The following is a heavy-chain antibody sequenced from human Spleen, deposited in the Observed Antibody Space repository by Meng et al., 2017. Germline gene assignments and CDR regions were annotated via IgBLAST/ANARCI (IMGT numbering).Heavy chain of an antibody. CDR1: GFTFSTYW. J-gene: IGHJ6*02. D-gene: IGHD6-25*01. Sequence: GESLKISCAASGFTFSTYWMAWARQAPGKRLEWVANINQDGRARSYVDSVKDRFTISRDNARNSLSLQMNSLRAEDAAVYYCARDNPLPAADPPHYYYGMDVWGQGTTVTVSS. V-gene: IGHV3-7*01. CDR2: INQDGRAR. CDR3: ARDNPLPAADPPHYYYGMDV.